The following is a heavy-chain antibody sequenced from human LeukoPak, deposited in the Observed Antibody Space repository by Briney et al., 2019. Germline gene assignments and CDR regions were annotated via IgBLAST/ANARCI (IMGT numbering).Heavy chain of an antibody. V-gene: IGHV4-4*07. CDR2: IYTSGST. Sequence: PSETLSLTCTVSGGSISSSYWSWIRQPAGKGLEWIGRIYTSGSTNYNPSLKSRVTMSVDTSKNQFSLKLSSVTAADTAVYYCARGSTVWQGGWFDPWGQGTLVTVSS. CDR1: GGSISSSY. CDR3: ARGSTVWQGGWFDP. J-gene: IGHJ5*02. D-gene: IGHD2-2*01.